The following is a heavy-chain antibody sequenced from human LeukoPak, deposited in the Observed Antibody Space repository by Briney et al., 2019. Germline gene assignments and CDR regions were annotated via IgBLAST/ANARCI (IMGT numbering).Heavy chain of an antibody. V-gene: IGHV5-51*01. CDR3: TRLVSGSWAENFGY. D-gene: IGHD6-13*01. CDR2: TNPADSET. J-gene: IGHJ4*02. Sequence: GESLKISCQGFGYSFTNNWIGWVRQMSGKGVEWMGITNPADSETRYSPSFQGQVTISVDKSINTAYLQWSSLKASDTAMYYCTRLVSGSWAENFGYWGQGTLVTVSS. CDR1: GYSFTNNW.